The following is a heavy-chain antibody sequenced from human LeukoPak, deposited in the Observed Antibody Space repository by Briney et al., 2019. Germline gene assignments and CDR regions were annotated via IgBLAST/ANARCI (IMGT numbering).Heavy chain of an antibody. D-gene: IGHD3-3*01. V-gene: IGHV3-21*01. Sequence: PGGSLRLSCAASGFTFSSYSMNWVRQAPGKGLEWVSSISSSSSYIYYADSVKGRFTISRDNAKNSLYLQMNSLRAEDTAVYYGARRDYDFWSGGNGDFHFDYWGQGTLVTVSS. J-gene: IGHJ4*02. CDR3: ARRDYDFWSGGNGDFHFDY. CDR1: GFTFSSYS. CDR2: ISSSSSYI.